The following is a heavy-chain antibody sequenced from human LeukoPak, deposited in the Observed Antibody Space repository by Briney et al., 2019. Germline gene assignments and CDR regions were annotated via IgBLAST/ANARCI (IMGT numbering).Heavy chain of an antibody. Sequence: PSETLSLTCSASGASTSSRYWSWIRQSPGRTLEWIGHIYNGRSTKYNPPLTSRVTISVDTSKNQFSLRMTSVTAADTAIYYCAQTTGWPGFDFWGPGALVTVSS. CDR2: IYNGRST. CDR1: GASTSSRY. CDR3: AQTTGWPGFDF. J-gene: IGHJ4*02. V-gene: IGHV4-59*08. D-gene: IGHD6-19*01.